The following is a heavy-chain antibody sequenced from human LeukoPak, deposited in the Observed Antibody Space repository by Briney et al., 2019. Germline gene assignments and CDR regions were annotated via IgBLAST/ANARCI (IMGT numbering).Heavy chain of an antibody. J-gene: IGHJ5*02. CDR3: AVLLWFGELSDPTNWFDP. CDR2: ISAYNGNT. Sequence: ASVKVSYKASGYTFTSYGISWVRQAPGQGLEWMGWISAYNGNTNYAQKLQGRVTMTTDTSTSTAYMELRSLRSDDTAVYYCAVLLWFGELSDPTNWFDPWGQGTLVSVSS. D-gene: IGHD3-10*01. CDR1: GYTFTSYG. V-gene: IGHV1-18*01.